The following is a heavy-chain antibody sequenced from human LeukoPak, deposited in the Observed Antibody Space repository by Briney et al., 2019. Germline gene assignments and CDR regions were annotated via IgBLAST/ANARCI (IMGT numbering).Heavy chain of an antibody. V-gene: IGHV1-18*01. D-gene: IGHD6-13*01. Sequence: GASVKVSCKASGYTFTSYGISWVRQAPGQGLEWMGWISAYNGNTNYAQKFQGRVTMTRNTSISTAYMELSSLRSEDTAVYYCARYSSSWYFMNYYGMDVWGQGTTVTVSS. CDR1: GYTFTSYG. CDR3: ARYSSSWYFMNYYGMDV. CDR2: ISAYNGNT. J-gene: IGHJ6*02.